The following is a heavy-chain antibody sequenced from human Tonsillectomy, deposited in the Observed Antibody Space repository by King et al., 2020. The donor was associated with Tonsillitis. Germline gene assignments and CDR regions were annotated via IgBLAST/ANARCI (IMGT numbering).Heavy chain of an antibody. D-gene: IGHD1-7*01. CDR2: ITTSSYI. J-gene: IGHJ6*03. CDR1: GFTFSTYS. CDR3: ARDLGKLELREPPVYYHFYMDV. Sequence: VQLVESGGGLVKPGGSLRLSCAASGFTFSTYSFDWVRQAPGKGLEWVSSITTSSYIYYADSVKGRFTISRDNSKNSLYLQMNSLRAEDTAVYYCARDLGKLELREPPVYYHFYMDVWGKGTTVTVSS. V-gene: IGHV3-21*01.